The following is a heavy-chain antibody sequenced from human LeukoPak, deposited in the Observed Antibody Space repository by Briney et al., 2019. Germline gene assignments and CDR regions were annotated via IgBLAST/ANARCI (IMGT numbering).Heavy chain of an antibody. D-gene: IGHD3-9*01. J-gene: IGHJ4*02. CDR2: IYPGDSDT. CDR3: ARHNLTAYYPSPVDS. CDR1: GYSFPSYW. V-gene: IGHV5-51*01. Sequence: GESLKISCKGSGYSFPSYWITWVRQMPGKDLEWMGIIYPGDSDTRYSPSFQGQVTISADMSITTAYLQWTSLKASDPAIYYCARHNLTAYYPSPVDSWGQGTLVTVSS.